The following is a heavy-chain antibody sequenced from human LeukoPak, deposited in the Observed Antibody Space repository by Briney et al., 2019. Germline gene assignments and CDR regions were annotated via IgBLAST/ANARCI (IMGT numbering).Heavy chain of an antibody. CDR1: GSSISSYY. CDR3: ASSMVRGVIVFDY. J-gene: IGHJ4*02. D-gene: IGHD3-10*01. V-gene: IGHV4-59*01. CDR2: IYYSGST. Sequence: SETLSLTCTVSGSSISSYYWSWIRQPPGKGLEWIGYIYYSGSTNYNPSLKSRVTISVDTSKNQFSLKLSSVTAADTAVYYCASSMVRGVIVFDYWGQGTLVTVSS.